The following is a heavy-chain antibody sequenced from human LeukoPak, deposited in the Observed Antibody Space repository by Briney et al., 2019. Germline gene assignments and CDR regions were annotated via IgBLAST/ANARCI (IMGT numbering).Heavy chain of an antibody. Sequence: APVNVSCKASGYTFTGYYMHWVRQAPGQGLEWMGWINPNSGGTNYAQKFQGRVTTTRDTSISTAYMELSRLRSDDTAVYYCARDLTTAMVTSDYWGQGTLVTVSS. V-gene: IGHV1-2*02. J-gene: IGHJ4*02. CDR1: GYTFTGYY. CDR2: INPNSGGT. CDR3: ARDLTTAMVTSDY. D-gene: IGHD5-18*01.